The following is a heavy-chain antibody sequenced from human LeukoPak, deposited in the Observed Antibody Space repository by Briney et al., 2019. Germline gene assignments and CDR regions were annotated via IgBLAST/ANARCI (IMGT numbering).Heavy chain of an antibody. CDR3: ARGIAAAGDYYFDY. CDR1: GFTFSSYW. Sequence: GGSLRLSCAASGFTFSSYWMSWVRQAPGKGLEWVANIKRDGSEKYYVDSVKGRFTISRDNAKNSLYLQMNSLRAEDTAVYYCARGIAAAGDYYFDYWGQGTLVTVSS. CDR2: IKRDGSEK. J-gene: IGHJ4*02. V-gene: IGHV3-7*01. D-gene: IGHD6-13*01.